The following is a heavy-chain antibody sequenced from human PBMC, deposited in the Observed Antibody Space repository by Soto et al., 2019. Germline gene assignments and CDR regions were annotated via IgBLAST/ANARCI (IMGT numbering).Heavy chain of an antibody. Sequence: QVQLVQSGAEVKKPGSSVKVSCKASGGTFSSYAISWVRQAPGQGLEWMGGIIPIFGTANYAQKFQGRVTITADESTSRAYMELSSLRSEDTAVYYCARNPRWELLDAFDIWGQGTMVTVSS. CDR1: GGTFSSYA. D-gene: IGHD1-26*01. CDR2: IIPIFGTA. CDR3: ARNPRWELLDAFDI. J-gene: IGHJ3*02. V-gene: IGHV1-69*01.